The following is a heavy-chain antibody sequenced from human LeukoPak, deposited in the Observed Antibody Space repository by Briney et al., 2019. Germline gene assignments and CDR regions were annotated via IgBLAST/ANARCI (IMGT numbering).Heavy chain of an antibody. V-gene: IGHV4-4*07. D-gene: IGHD6-19*01. CDR3: ARDPILYSSGPHCYGMDV. CDR1: GGSISSYY. Sequence: SETLSLTCTVSGGSISSYYWSWIRQPAGKGLEWIGRIYTSGSTNYNPSLKSRVTMSVDTSKNQFSLKLSSVTAADTAVYYCARDPILYSSGPHCYGMDVWGQGTTVTVSS. J-gene: IGHJ6*02. CDR2: IYTSGST.